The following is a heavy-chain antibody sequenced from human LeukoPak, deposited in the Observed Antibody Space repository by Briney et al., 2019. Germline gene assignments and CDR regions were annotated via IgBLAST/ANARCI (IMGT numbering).Heavy chain of an antibody. V-gene: IGHV1-46*01. CDR1: GYTFTSYY. Sequence: ASVKVSCKASGYTFTSYYIHWVRQAPGQGLEWMGIINPSGGSTRYPQKFQGRVTMTRDTSTSTVYMEVSSLRSEDTAVYYCATDKEVVPSATYFDYWGQGTLVTVSS. D-gene: IGHD2-2*01. J-gene: IGHJ4*02. CDR2: INPSGGST. CDR3: ATDKEVVPSATYFDY.